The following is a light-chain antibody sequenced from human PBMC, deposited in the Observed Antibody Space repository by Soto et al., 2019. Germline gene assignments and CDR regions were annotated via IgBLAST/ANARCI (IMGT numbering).Light chain of an antibody. CDR2: EVS. CDR3: SSYTSGTIVV. J-gene: IGLJ2*01. V-gene: IGLV2-14*01. Sequence: QSALTQPASVSGSPGQSITISCTGTSSDVGGYNYVSWYQQHPGKAPKLMIYEVSNRPSGVSNRFSGSKSGNTASLTISGLQAEYEADYYCSSYTSGTIVVFGGGTKLTVL. CDR1: SSDVGGYNY.